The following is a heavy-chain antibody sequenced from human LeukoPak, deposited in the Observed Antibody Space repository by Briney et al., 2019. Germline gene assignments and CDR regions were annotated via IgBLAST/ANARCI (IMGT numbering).Heavy chain of an antibody. V-gene: IGHV4-59*01. CDR3: ARETSQKGAHYTDV. J-gene: IGHJ6*03. Sequence: SETLSLTCTVSGGSISSYYWSWIRQPPWEGLEWIGYIYYSGSTNYNPSLKSRLTISVDTSKNQFSLKLSSVTAADTAVYYCARETSQKGAHYTDVWGKGTTVTISS. D-gene: IGHD3-16*01. CDR2: IYYSGST. CDR1: GGSISSYY.